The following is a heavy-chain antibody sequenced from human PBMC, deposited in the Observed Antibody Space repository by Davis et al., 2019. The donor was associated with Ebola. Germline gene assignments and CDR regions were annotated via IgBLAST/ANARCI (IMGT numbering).Heavy chain of an antibody. CDR2: IYYSGST. D-gene: IGHD1-1*01. CDR1: GGSISSYY. V-gene: IGHV4-59*01. J-gene: IGHJ6*02. Sequence: PSETLSLTCTVSGGSISSYYWSWIRQPPGKGLEWIGYIYYSGSTNYNPSLKSRVTISVDTSKNQFSLKLSSVTAADTAVYYCATNWNYDYYYGMDVWGQGTTVTVSS. CDR3: ATNWNYDYYYGMDV.